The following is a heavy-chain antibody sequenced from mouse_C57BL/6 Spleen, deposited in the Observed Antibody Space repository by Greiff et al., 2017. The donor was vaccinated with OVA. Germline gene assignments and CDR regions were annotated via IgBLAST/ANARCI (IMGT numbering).Heavy chain of an antibody. Sequence: VQLKQPGAELVKPGASVKLSCTASGFNINDYYMHWVKQRTEQGLEWIGRIDPDDGDTKYAPKFKGKATITADTSSNTAYLQLSSLTSEDTAVYYCASRTSYFDYWGQGTTLTVSS. CDR2: IDPDDGDT. CDR1: GFNINDYY. V-gene: IGHV14-2*01. J-gene: IGHJ2*01. CDR3: ASRTSYFDY.